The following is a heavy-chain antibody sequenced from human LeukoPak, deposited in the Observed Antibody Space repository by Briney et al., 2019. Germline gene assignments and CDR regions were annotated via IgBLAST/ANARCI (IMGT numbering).Heavy chain of an antibody. V-gene: IGHV4-34*01. CDR2: INHSGST. J-gene: IGHJ4*02. Sequence: SETLPLTCAVYGGSFSGYYWSWIRQPPGKGLEWIGEINHSGSTNYNPSLKSRVTISVDTSKNQFSLKLSSVTAADTAVYYCARGSPFFPFDYWGQGTLVTVSS. D-gene: IGHD3-3*01. CDR3: ARGSPFFPFDY. CDR1: GGSFSGYY.